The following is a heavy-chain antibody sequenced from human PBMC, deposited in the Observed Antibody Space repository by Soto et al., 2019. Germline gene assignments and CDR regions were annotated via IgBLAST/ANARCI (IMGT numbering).Heavy chain of an antibody. D-gene: IGHD6-6*01. CDR1: GYTFTSYY. Sequence: ASVKVSCKASGYTFTSYYMHWVGQAPGQGLEWMGIINPSGGSTNYAQKLQGRVTMTADTSTSTAYMELRSLRSDDTAVYYCARGRVRIAARLWWFDPWGQGTLVTVSS. V-gene: IGHV1-46*01. J-gene: IGHJ5*02. CDR2: INPSGGST. CDR3: ARGRVRIAARLWWFDP.